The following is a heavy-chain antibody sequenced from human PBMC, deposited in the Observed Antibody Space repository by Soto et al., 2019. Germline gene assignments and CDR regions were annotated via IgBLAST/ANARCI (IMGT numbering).Heavy chain of an antibody. CDR1: GYTFTSYD. J-gene: IGHJ6*03. CDR3: AGGGGGLILIKGHYYYYMDV. V-gene: IGHV1-8*01. CDR2: MNPNSGNT. D-gene: IGHD3-16*01. Sequence: ASVKVSCKASGYTFTSYDINWVRQATGQGLEWMGWMNPNSGNTGYAQKFQGRVTMTRNTSISTAYMELSSLRSEDTAVYYCAGGGGGLILIKGHYYYYMDVWGTGITVSLSS.